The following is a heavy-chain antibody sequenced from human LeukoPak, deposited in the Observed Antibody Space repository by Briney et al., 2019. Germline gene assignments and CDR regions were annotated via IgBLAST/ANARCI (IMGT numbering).Heavy chain of an antibody. CDR3: ARVTVQYCSSFDCLGKYYYMDV. CDR1: GFTFSSYT. V-gene: IGHV3-30*04. J-gene: IGHJ6*03. D-gene: IGHD2-2*01. CDR2: ISYDGSNK. Sequence: GGSLRLSCAASGFTFSSYTMHWVRQAPGKGLEWVAVISYDGSNKYYADSVKGRFTISRDNSKNTLYLQMNSLRTEDTAVYYCARVTVQYCSSFDCLGKYYYMDVWGKGTTVTVSS.